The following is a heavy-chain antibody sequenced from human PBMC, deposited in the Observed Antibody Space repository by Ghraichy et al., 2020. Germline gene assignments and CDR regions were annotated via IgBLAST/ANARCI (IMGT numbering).Heavy chain of an antibody. CDR2: INHSGST. V-gene: IGHV4-34*01. Sequence: SETLSLTCAVYGGSFSGYYWSWIRQPPGKGLEWIGEINHSGSTNYNPSLKSRVTISVDTSKNQFSLKLSSVTAADTAVYYCARGDSRITIFGVVITREYYFDYWGQGTLVTVSS. CDR3: ARGDSRITIFGVVITREYYFDY. CDR1: GGSFSGYY. D-gene: IGHD3-3*01. J-gene: IGHJ4*02.